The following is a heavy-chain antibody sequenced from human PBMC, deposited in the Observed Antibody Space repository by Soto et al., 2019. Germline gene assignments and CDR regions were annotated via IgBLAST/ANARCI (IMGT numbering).Heavy chain of an antibody. CDR1: GFTFSSYG. V-gene: IGHV3-30*18. J-gene: IGHJ6*02. D-gene: IGHD5-18*01. CDR2: ISYDGSNK. Sequence: QVQLVESGGGVVQPGRSLRLSCAASGFTFSSYGMHWVRQAPGKGLEWVAVISYDGSNKYYADSVKGRFTISRDNSKNTLYLQMNILRAEDTAVYYCAKVSEEGYSYGCMDVWGQGTTVTVSS. CDR3: AKVSEEGYSYGCMDV.